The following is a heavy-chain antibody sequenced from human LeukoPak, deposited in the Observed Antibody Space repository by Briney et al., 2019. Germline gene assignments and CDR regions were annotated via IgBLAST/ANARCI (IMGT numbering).Heavy chain of an antibody. CDR3: ARDLQSRGAFDI. CDR1: GYTFTGYY. V-gene: IGHV1-2*02. CDR2: INPNSGGT. D-gene: IGHD3-10*01. Sequence: ASVKVSCKASGYTFTGYYMHWVRQAPGQGLEWMGWINPNSGGTNYAQKFQGRVTMTRDTSISTAYMELSRLRSDDTAVYYCARDLQSRGAFDIWGQGTMVTVSS. J-gene: IGHJ3*02.